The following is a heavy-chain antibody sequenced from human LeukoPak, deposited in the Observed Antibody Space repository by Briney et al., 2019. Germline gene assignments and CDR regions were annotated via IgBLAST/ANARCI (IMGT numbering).Heavy chain of an antibody. CDR1: GFTFSSYS. CDR2: ISSSSSTI. V-gene: IGHV3-48*04. Sequence: PGGSLRLSCAASGFTFSSYSMNWVRQAPGKGLEWVSYISSSSSTIYYADSVKGRFTISRDNAKNSLYLQMNSLRAEDTAVYYCARDGVAAAGQKRDDFDYWGQGTLVTVSS. J-gene: IGHJ4*02. CDR3: ARDGVAAAGQKRDDFDY. D-gene: IGHD6-13*01.